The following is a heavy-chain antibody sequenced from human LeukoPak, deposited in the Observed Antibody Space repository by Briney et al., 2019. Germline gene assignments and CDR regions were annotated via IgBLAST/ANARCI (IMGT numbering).Heavy chain of an antibody. CDR3: ARNRARIAAASSDY. D-gene: IGHD6-13*01. V-gene: IGHV3-11*04. CDR2: ISSGGTTI. Sequence: GGSLRLSCAASGFTFSDYYMSWIRQAPGKGLEWVSYISSGGTTIYYAHSVKGRFTISRDNAKNSLYLQMNSLRVEDTAVYCCARNRARIAAASSDYWGQGTLVTVSS. CDR1: GFTFSDYY. J-gene: IGHJ4*02.